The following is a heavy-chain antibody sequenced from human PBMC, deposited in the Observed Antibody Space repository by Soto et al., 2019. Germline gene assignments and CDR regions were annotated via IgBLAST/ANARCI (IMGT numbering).Heavy chain of an antibody. V-gene: IGHV3-7*03. D-gene: IGHD1-26*01. CDR3: ARGGAPTGRFEY. J-gene: IGHJ4*02. CDR2: IKEDGSEI. CDR1: GFTFSSYG. Sequence: PGGSLRLSCAASGFTFSSYGMHWVRQAPGKGLEWVANIKEDGSEIFYVDSVKGRFTISRDNAQNSLYLQMNSLRAEDTAVYYCARGGAPTGRFEYWGQGSLVTVSS.